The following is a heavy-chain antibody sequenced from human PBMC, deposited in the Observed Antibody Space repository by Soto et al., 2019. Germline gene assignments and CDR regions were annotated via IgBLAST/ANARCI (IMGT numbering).Heavy chain of an antibody. D-gene: IGHD5-18*01. V-gene: IGHV4-59*01. CDR2: IYYSGST. Sequence: PSETLSLTCTVSGGSISSYYWSWILQPPGKGLEWIGYIYYSGSTNYNPSLKSRVTISVDTSKNQFSLKLSSVTAADTAVYYCARYGYSYGFSAFDIMGQRTMVTVSS. J-gene: IGHJ3*02. CDR3: ARYGYSYGFSAFDI. CDR1: GGSISSYY.